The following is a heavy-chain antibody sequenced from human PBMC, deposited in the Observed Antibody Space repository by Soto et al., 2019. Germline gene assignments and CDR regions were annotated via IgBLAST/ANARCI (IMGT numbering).Heavy chain of an antibody. CDR2: ILSGDNT. D-gene: IGHD2-15*01. CDR3: STGLTLPVRPSFDT. J-gene: IGHJ5*02. Sequence: EVQLVESGGGLIQPGGSLRLSCAASGFTVSANYITWVRQAPGKGREWVSVILSGDNTYYSDSVKGRFTISRDHSKTTVYLQMNRLRGDDTAVYVCSTGLTLPVRPSFDTWGEGTLLTVSS. V-gene: IGHV3-53*01. CDR1: GFTVSANY.